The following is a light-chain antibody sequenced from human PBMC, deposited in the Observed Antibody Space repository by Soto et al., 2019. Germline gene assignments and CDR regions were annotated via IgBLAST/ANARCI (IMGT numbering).Light chain of an antibody. J-gene: IGKJ2*01. CDR1: QSVTSNF. CDR3: HQYDNAPQT. Sequence: EIVLTQSPGTLSLSPGERATLSCRASQSVTSNFLAWFQQKPGQAPRFLIYGASSRATGIPDRFSGSGSGTDFTLTISRLEPEDFAVYYCHQYDNAPQTYGQGTKVEIK. CDR2: GAS. V-gene: IGKV3-20*01.